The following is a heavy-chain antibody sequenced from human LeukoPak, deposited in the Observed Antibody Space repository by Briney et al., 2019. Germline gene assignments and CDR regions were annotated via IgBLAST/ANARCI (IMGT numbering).Heavy chain of an antibody. D-gene: IGHD1-26*01. V-gene: IGHV4-34*01. CDR2: INHSGST. J-gene: IGHJ4*02. CDR1: GGSFSGYY. CDR3: ARTKVGGFDY. Sequence: KPSETLSLTCAVYGGSFSGYYWSWIRQPPGKGLEWIGEINHSGSTNYNPSLKSRVTISVDRSKNQFSLKLSSVTAADTAVYYCARTKVGGFDYWGQGTLVTVSS.